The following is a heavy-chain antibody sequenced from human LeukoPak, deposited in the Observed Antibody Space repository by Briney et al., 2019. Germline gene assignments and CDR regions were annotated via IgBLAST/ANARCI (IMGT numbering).Heavy chain of an antibody. CDR2: ISWNSGSI. D-gene: IGHD6-6*01. V-gene: IGHV3-9*01. CDR3: AREDRDSSSLDY. Sequence: GGSLRLSCAASGFTFDDYAMHWVRQAPGKGLEWVSGISWNSGSIGYADSVKGRFTISRDNAKNTLYLQMNRLRAEDTDVYYCAREDRDSSSLDYWGQGTLVTVSS. J-gene: IGHJ4*02. CDR1: GFTFDDYA.